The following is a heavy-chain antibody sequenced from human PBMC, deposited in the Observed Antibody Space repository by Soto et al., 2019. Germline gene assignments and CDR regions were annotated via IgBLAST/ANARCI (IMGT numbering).Heavy chain of an antibody. CDR2: ISYDGSNK. CDR1: GFTFSSYG. CDR3: AKDSVYYDSSGYYEWYFDY. J-gene: IGHJ4*02. Sequence: GGSLRLSCAASGFTFSSYGMHWVRQAPGKGLEWVAVISYDGSNKYYADSVKGRFTISRDNSKNTLYLQMNSLRAEDTAVYYCAKDSVYYDSSGYYEWYFDYWGQGTLVTVSS. D-gene: IGHD3-22*01. V-gene: IGHV3-30*18.